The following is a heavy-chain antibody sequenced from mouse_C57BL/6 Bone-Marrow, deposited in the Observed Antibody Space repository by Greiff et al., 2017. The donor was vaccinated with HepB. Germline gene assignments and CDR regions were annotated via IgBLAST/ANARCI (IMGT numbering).Heavy chain of an antibody. Sequence: QVQLKESGAELVKPGASVKISCKASGYAFSSYWMNWVKQRPGKGLEWIGQIYPRDGDTNYNGKFKGKATLTADKSSSTAYMQLSSLTSEDSAVYFCARSYYGSGGYWGQGTTLTVSS. V-gene: IGHV1-80*01. CDR2: IYPRDGDT. J-gene: IGHJ2*01. CDR3: ARSYYGSGGY. D-gene: IGHD1-1*01. CDR1: GYAFSSYW.